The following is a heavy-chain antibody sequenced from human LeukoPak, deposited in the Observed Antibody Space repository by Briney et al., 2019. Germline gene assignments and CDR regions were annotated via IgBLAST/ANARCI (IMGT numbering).Heavy chain of an antibody. Sequence: PSETLSLTCTASGGSISSHYWSWIRQPPGKGLEWIGYIYYSGSTNYNPSLKSRVTISVDTPKNQFSLKLSSVTAADTAVYYCARLYYNNSGYYYYFDYWGQGSLVTVSS. CDR3: ARLYYNNSGYYYYFDY. CDR1: GGSISSHY. V-gene: IGHV4-59*08. D-gene: IGHD3-22*01. CDR2: IYYSGST. J-gene: IGHJ4*02.